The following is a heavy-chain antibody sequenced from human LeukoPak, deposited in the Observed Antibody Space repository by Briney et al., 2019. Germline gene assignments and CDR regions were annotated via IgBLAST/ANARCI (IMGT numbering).Heavy chain of an antibody. Sequence: GGSLRLSCAASGFTFSNACMSWVRQAPGKGLEWVGHIKTKADGGTTDYAAHVKGRLTISRDDSKNTLYLQMNSLKTEDTAVYYCTTEAGSFDYWGEGALVTVSS. CDR3: TTEAGSFDY. D-gene: IGHD2-15*01. CDR2: IKTKADGGTT. V-gene: IGHV3-15*01. CDR1: GFTFSNAC. J-gene: IGHJ4*02.